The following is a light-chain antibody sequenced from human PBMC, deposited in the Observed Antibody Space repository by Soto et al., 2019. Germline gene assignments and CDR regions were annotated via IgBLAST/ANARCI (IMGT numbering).Light chain of an antibody. CDR1: QSVSNNY. CDR3: QQYGSTRWT. J-gene: IGKJ1*01. V-gene: IGKV3-20*01. CDR2: GAS. Sequence: EIVLTQSPGTLSLSPGERATLSCRASQSVSNNYLAWYQQKPGQAPRLLIYGASNRATGIPDRFSGSGSGTDFTLTISRLEPEDFAVYYCQQYGSTRWTFGQGTKVDIK.